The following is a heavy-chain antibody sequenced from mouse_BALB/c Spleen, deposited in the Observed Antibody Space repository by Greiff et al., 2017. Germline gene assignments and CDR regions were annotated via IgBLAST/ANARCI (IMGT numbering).Heavy chain of an antibody. D-gene: IGHD2-3*01. J-gene: IGHJ4*01. CDR1: GYTFTSYW. V-gene: IGHV1-7*01. CDR3: ARRGYDDYSYAMDY. CDR2: INPSTGYT. Sequence: QVQLQQSGAELAKPGASVKMSCKASGYTFTSYWMHWVKQRPGKGLEWIGYINPSTGYTEYNQKFKDKATLTADKSSSTAYMQLISLTSEDSAVYYGARRGYDDYSYAMDYWGQGTSVTVSA.